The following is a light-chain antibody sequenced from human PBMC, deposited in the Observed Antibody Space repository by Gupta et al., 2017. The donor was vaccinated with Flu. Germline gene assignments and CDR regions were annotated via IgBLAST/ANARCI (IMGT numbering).Light chain of an antibody. Sequence: DIQMTQSPSSLSASVGDRVTITCRASQGISNYVAWFQQKPGTVPNLLIYGASTLQSGVPSRFSGSGSGTDFTLTINSLQPEDVATYYCQKDNSAPQTFGQGTKVELK. V-gene: IGKV1-27*01. CDR2: GAS. CDR3: QKDNSAPQT. CDR1: QGISNY. J-gene: IGKJ1*01.